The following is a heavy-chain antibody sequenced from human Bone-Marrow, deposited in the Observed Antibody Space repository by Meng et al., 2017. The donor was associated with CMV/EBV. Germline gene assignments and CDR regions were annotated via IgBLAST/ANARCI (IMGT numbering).Heavy chain of an antibody. CDR3: ARDPPLLEYGPPFDL. D-gene: IGHD4-17*01. J-gene: IGHJ2*01. CDR2: ISAYNGNT. V-gene: IGHV1-18*04. Sequence: QFHVAQSGAEVKKLGASVKVSCKASGNTFTCYGISWVRQAPGQGLEWMGWISAYNGNTNNAKKLQGRVTMTTDTSTSTAYMELSSLRSDDTAVYYCARDPPLLEYGPPFDLWGRGTLVTVSS. CDR1: GNTFTCYG.